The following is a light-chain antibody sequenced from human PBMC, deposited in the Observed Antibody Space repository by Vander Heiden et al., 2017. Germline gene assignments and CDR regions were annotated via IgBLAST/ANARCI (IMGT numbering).Light chain of an antibody. CDR1: SSNIGNNY. V-gene: IGLV1-51*02. Sequence: QSVLTQPPSVSEAPGQKVTLSCSGSSSNIGNNYVSWYQQLPGTAPKLLIYENNKRPSGIPDRFSGSKSGTSATLGIAGLQTGDEADYYCGTWDSSLSAWVFGGGTKLTVL. J-gene: IGLJ3*02. CDR3: GTWDSSLSAWV. CDR2: ENN.